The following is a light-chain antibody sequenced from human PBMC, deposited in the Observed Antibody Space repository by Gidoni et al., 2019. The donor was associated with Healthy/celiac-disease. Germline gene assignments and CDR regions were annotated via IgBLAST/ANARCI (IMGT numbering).Light chain of an antibody. CDR1: QSVSSW. Sequence: DIQMTQSPSTLSASVGDRVTITCRASQSVSSWLAWYQQKPGKAPKLLIYKASSLESGVPSRFSGSGSGTEFTLTISSLQPDDFATYYCQQYNSYSPLTFGPXTKVDIK. V-gene: IGKV1-5*03. CDR2: KAS. J-gene: IGKJ3*01. CDR3: QQYNSYSPLT.